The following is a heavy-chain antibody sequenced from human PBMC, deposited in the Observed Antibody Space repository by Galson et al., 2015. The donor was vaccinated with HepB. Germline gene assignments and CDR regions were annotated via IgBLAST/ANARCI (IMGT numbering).Heavy chain of an antibody. Sequence: SLRLSCAASGFTVSYYSMNWVRQAPGKGLEWVSYISSSSSTIYYADSVKGRFTISRDNAKKSLYLQMNSLRAEDTAVYYCVRDRRVRWELRDDIWGQGTMVTVSS. CDR3: VRDRRVRWELRDDI. J-gene: IGHJ3*02. V-gene: IGHV3-48*04. D-gene: IGHD1-26*01. CDR2: ISSSSSTI. CDR1: GFTVSYYS.